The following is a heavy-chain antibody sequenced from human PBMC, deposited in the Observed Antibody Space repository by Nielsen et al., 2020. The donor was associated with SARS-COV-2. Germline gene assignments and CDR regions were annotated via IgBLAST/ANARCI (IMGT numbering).Heavy chain of an antibody. V-gene: IGHV4-31*03. CDR3: AREDGYYDSSGYPLDY. CDR2: IYYSGST. J-gene: IGHJ4*02. Sequence: LRLSCTVSGGSISSGGYYWSWIRQHPGKGLEWIGYIYYSGSTYYNPSLKSRVTISVDTSKNQFSLKLSSVTAADTAVYYCAREDGYYDSSGYPLDYWGQGTLVTVSS. CDR1: GGSISSGGYY. D-gene: IGHD3-22*01.